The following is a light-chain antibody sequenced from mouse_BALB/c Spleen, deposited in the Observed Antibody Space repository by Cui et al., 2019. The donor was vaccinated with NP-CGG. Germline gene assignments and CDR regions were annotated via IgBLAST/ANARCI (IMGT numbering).Light chain of an antibody. CDR3: ALWYSNHWV. CDR2: GTN. V-gene: IGLV1*01. Sequence: QVVVTQESALTTSPGETVTLTCRSSTGAVTTSNYANWVQEKPDHLFTGLIGGTNNRVPGVPARFSGSLIGDKAALIITGAQTEDEAIYFCALWYSNHWVFGGGTKLTVL. CDR1: TGAVTTSNY. J-gene: IGLJ1*01.